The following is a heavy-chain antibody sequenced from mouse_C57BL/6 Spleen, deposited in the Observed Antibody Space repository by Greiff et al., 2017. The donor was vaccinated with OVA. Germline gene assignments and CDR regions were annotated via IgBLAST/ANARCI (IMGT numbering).Heavy chain of an antibody. V-gene: IGHV1-15*01. CDR2: IDPETGGT. Sequence: VQLMESGAELVRPGASVTLSCKASGYTFTDYEMHWVKQTPVHGLEWIGAIDPETGGTAYNQKFKGKAILTADKSSSTAYMELRSLTSEDSAVYYGTRSITTVVEAMDYWGQGTSVTVSS. J-gene: IGHJ4*01. D-gene: IGHD1-1*01. CDR3: TRSITTVVEAMDY. CDR1: GYTFTDYE.